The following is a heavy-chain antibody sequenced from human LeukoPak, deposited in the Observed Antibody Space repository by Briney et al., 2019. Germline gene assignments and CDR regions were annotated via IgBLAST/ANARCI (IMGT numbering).Heavy chain of an antibody. CDR2: IIHSGST. CDR1: GGSFSGYY. CDR3: APQGRYSGYDYVGWFDS. J-gene: IGHJ5*01. V-gene: IGHV4-34*12. D-gene: IGHD5-12*01. Sequence: SETLSLTCAVYGGSFSGYYWSWIRQPPGKGLEWIGEIIHSGSTNYNPSLKSRVTISVDTSKNQFSMKLSSLTAADTAVSYCAPQGRYSGYDYVGWFDSWGQGTLVTVSS.